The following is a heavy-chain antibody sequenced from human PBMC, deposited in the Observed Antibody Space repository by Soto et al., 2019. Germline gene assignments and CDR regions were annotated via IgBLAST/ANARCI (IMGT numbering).Heavy chain of an antibody. D-gene: IGHD1-26*01. CDR3: ARRVGATPRAFYFDY. Sequence: GSLRLSCAASGFTFSTYEMNWVRQAPGKGLEWLSYISSSGSTIYYADSVKGRFTISRDNVKNSLYLQMNSLRAEDTAVYYCARRVGATPRAFYFDYWGQGTLVTVSS. CDR2: ISSSGSTI. CDR1: GFTFSTYE. J-gene: IGHJ4*02. V-gene: IGHV3-48*03.